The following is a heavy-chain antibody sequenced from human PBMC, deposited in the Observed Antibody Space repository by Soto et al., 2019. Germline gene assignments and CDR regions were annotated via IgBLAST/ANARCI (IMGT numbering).Heavy chain of an antibody. D-gene: IGHD3-9*01. CDR3: AHRRQDILTGPRILNWFDP. J-gene: IGHJ5*02. CDR2: IYWNDDK. CDR1: GFSLSTSGVG. Sequence: KESGPTLVKPTQTLTLTCTFSGFSLSTSGVGVGWIRQPPGKALEWLALIYWNDDKRYSPSLKSRLTITKDTSKNQVVLTMTNMDPVDTATYSCAHRRQDILTGPRILNWFDPWGQGTLVTVSS. V-gene: IGHV2-5*01.